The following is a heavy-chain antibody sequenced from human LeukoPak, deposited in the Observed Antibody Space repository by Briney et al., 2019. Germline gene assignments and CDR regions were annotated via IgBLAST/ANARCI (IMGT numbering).Heavy chain of an antibody. Sequence: SETLSLTCTVSGVSISSYYWSWIRQPPGKGLEWIGYISYSGSTNYSPSLKSRVTISVDTSKNQFSLKLSSVTAADTAVYYCARLPGFRDAFDIWGQGTMVTVSS. J-gene: IGHJ3*02. CDR2: ISYSGST. V-gene: IGHV4-59*12. CDR3: ARLPGFRDAFDI. CDR1: GVSISSYY.